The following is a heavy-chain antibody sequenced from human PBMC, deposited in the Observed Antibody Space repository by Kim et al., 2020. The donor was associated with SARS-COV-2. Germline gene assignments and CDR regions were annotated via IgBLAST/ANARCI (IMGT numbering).Heavy chain of an antibody. V-gene: IGHV3-23*01. CDR3: AKSTYPSNADAFDV. D-gene: IGHD1-26*01. Sequence: YADTVKSRFISSRDKTRNTLYLRMNSLRDEDTAVYFCAKSTYPSNADAFDVWGQGTIVTVSS. J-gene: IGHJ3*01.